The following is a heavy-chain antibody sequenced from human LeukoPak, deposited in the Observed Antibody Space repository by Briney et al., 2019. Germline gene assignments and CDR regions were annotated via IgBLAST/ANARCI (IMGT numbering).Heavy chain of an antibody. V-gene: IGHV4-38-2*01. D-gene: IGHD1-26*01. CDR1: GYSISSGYY. J-gene: IGHJ4*02. CDR3: ARSIGGSYVDPGY. Sequence: SETLSLTCAVSGYSISSGYYWGWIRQPPGKGLEWIGSIYHSGSTYYNPPLKSRVTISVDTSKNQFSLKLSSVTAADTAVYYCARSIGGSYVDPGYWGQGTLVTVSS. CDR2: IYHSGST.